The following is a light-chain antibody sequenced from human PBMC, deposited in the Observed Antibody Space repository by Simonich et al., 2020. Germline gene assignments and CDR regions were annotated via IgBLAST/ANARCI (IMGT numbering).Light chain of an antibody. Sequence: QSALTQPASVSGSPGQSITISCTGTSRDVGGYNYVSWYQQHPGKAPKLMIYDVSKRPSGVSNRFSGSKSGNTASLTISGLQAEDEADYYCSSYTSSSTWVFGGVTKLTVL. CDR1: SRDVGGYNY. V-gene: IGLV2-14*01. CDR3: SSYTSSSTWV. CDR2: DVS. J-gene: IGLJ3*02.